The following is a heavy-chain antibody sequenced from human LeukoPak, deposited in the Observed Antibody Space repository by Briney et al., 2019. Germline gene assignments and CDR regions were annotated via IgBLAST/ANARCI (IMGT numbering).Heavy chain of an antibody. Sequence: GASAKVSCEASGYTFSNYIISWVRQAPGQGLEWMGCISAYNGNTNYAQKLQGRVTITTDTSTSTAYMELRSLRSDDTAVYYCARDRSSSDYWGEGTLVAVPS. D-gene: IGHD3-10*01. V-gene: IGHV1-18*04. CDR2: ISAYNGNT. CDR3: ARDRSSSDY. CDR1: GYTFSNYI. J-gene: IGHJ4*02.